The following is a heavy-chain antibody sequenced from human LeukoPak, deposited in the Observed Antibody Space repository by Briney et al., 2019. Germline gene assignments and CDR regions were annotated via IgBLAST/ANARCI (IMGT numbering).Heavy chain of an antibody. J-gene: IGHJ5*02. Sequence: SETLSLTCTVTGGSFSSYYWSWIRQPPGKGLEWIGYIFYSGSTSYNPSLKSRVTISVHTSENQVSLKLSSVTAADTAVYYCARSRDSSGYRNNWFDPWGQGTLVTVSS. V-gene: IGHV4-59*01. D-gene: IGHD3-22*01. CDR3: ARSRDSSGYRNNWFDP. CDR1: GGSFSSYY. CDR2: IFYSGST.